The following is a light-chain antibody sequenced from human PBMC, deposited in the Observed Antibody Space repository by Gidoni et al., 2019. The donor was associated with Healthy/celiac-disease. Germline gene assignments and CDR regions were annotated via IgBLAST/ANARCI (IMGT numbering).Light chain of an antibody. Sequence: EIGLTQSPATLSLSPGERATLSCRASQSVSSYLAWYQQKPGQAPRLLIYDASNRATGIPARFSGSGSGTDFTLTISSLEPEDFAVYYCQQRSNCPYTFXQGTKLEIK. CDR3: QQRSNCPYT. V-gene: IGKV3-11*01. J-gene: IGKJ2*01. CDR2: DAS. CDR1: QSVSSY.